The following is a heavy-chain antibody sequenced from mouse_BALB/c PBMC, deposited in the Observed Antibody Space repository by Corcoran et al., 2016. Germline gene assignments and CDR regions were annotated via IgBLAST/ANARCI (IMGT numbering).Heavy chain of an antibody. CDR3: ARSWYYGSSYWFAY. V-gene: IGHV1S34*01. CDR2: ISCYNGAT. CDR1: GYSFTGYY. Sequence: LVKTGASVKISCKASGYSFTGYYMHWVKQSHGKSLEWIGYISCYNGATSYNQKFKGKATFTVDTSSSTAYMQFKRLTSEDSAVYYCARSWYYGSSYWFAYWGQGTLVTVSA. D-gene: IGHD1-1*01. J-gene: IGHJ3*01.